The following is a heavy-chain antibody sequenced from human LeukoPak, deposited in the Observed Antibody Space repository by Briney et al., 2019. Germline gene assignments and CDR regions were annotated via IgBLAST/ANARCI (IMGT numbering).Heavy chain of an antibody. J-gene: IGHJ4*02. V-gene: IGHV3-53*04. CDR2: IYSGGST. D-gene: IGHD2-2*01. CDR3: ARADLYCSSTSCYFDY. Sequence: PGGSLRLSCAASGFTVSSNYMSWVRQAPGKGLEWVSVIYSGGSTYYADSVKGRFTISRHNSKNTLYLQMNSLRAEDTAVYYCARADLYCSSTSCYFDYWGQGTLVTVSS. CDR1: GFTVSSNY.